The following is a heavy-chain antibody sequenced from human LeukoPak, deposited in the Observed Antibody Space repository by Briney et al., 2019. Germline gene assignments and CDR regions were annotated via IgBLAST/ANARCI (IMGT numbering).Heavy chain of an antibody. CDR1: GYTFTGYY. V-gene: IGHV1-2*02. CDR2: INPNSGGT. CDR3: ARLRNSLYGMDV. Sequence: ASVKVSCKASGYTFTGYYMHWVRQAPGQGLEWMGWINPNSGGTNYAQKFQGRVTMTRDTSISTAYMELSRLRSDDTAVYYCARLRNSLYGMDVWGQGTTVTVSS. J-gene: IGHJ6*02. D-gene: IGHD2/OR15-2a*01.